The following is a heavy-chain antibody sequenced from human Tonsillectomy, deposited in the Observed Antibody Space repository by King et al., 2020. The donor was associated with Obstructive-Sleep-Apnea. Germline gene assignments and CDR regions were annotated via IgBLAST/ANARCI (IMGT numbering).Heavy chain of an antibody. CDR1: RGSITSYY. CDR3: ARHRPYYYDSSAYSDAFDI. Sequence: QLQESGPGLVKPSETLSLTCTVSRGSITSYYWSWIRQPPGKGLEWIGYIYYSGSTNYNPSLKSRVTISVDTSKNQFSLKLSSVTAADTAVYYCARHRPYYYDSSAYSDAFDIWGQGTMVTVSS. D-gene: IGHD3-22*01. V-gene: IGHV4-59*08. CDR2: IYYSGST. J-gene: IGHJ3*02.